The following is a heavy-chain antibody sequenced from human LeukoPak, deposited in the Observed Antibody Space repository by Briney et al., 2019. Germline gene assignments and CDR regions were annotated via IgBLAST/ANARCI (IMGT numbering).Heavy chain of an antibody. J-gene: IGHJ4*02. Sequence: GGSLRLSCAASGFTFSSYAMTWVRQAPGKGLEWVSTISNSGGSTYYANSVKGRFTISRDNSMNTLYLQMNGLRAEGTAVYYCAKVHQDYVFDYFDYWGQGTLLAVSS. D-gene: IGHD3-16*01. CDR3: AKVHQDYVFDYFDY. V-gene: IGHV3-23*01. CDR2: ISNSGGST. CDR1: GFTFSSYA.